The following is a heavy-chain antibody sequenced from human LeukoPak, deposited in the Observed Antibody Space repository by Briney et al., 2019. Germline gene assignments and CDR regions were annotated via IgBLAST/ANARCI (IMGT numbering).Heavy chain of an antibody. Sequence: SVKVSCKASGGTFSSYAISWVRQAPGQGLEWMGGIIPIFGTANYAQKFQGRVTITTDESTSTAHMELSSLRSEDTAVYYCARGYYDILTGYYRSDFDYWGQGTLVTVSS. CDR2: IIPIFGTA. V-gene: IGHV1-69*05. CDR3: ARGYYDILTGYYRSDFDY. J-gene: IGHJ4*02. D-gene: IGHD3-9*01. CDR1: GGTFSSYA.